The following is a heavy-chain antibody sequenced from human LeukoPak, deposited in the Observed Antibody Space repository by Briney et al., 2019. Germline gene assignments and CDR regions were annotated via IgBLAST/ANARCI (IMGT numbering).Heavy chain of an antibody. Sequence: GGSLRLSCAASGFTFSSYSMNWVRQAPGKGLEWVSSISSSSSYIYYADSVKGRFTISRDNAKNSLYLQMNSLRAEDTAVYYCARALVINAYYFDYWGQGTLVTVSS. CDR2: ISSSSSYI. V-gene: IGHV3-21*01. CDR3: ARALVINAYYFDY. CDR1: GFTFSSYS. D-gene: IGHD3-9*01. J-gene: IGHJ4*02.